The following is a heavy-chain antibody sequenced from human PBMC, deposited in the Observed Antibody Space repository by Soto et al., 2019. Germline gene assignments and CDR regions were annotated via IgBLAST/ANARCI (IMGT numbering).Heavy chain of an antibody. V-gene: IGHV3-15*01. CDR3: TTGITIFGVVIIIGPYSFDI. CDR1: GFTFSNAW. Sequence: GGSLRLSCAASGFTFSNAWMSWVRQAPGKGLEWVGRIKSKTDGGTTDYAAPVEGRFTISRDDSKNTLYLQMNSLKTEDTAVYYCTTGITIFGVVIIIGPYSFDIWGQGTTVTASS. CDR2: IKSKTDGGTT. D-gene: IGHD3-3*01. J-gene: IGHJ3*02.